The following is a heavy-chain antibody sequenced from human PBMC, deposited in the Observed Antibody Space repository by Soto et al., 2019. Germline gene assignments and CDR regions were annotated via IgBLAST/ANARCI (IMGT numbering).Heavy chain of an antibody. CDR3: ARDYLSSKLSLSYFDF. D-gene: IGHD2-2*01. V-gene: IGHV1-46*01. Sequence: QVQLVQSGAEVTRPGASVKVSCKASGYSFISHYIHWVRQAPGQGLEWMGFINPSGGSATLAQKFEGRVTITRDTPTTTVYMEFSSLRSEDAAVYYCARDYLSSKLSLSYFDFWGQGTLVTVSS. J-gene: IGHJ4*02. CDR1: GYSFISHY. CDR2: INPSGGSA.